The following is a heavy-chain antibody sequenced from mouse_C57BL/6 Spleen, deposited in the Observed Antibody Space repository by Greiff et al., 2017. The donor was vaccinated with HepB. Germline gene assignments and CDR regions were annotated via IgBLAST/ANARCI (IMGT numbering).Heavy chain of an antibody. CDR1: GFTFSSYG. CDR3: ARGGTTVVGVDY. Sequence: EVKVVESGGDLVKPGGSLKLSCAASGFTFSSYGMSWVRQTPDKRLEWVATISSGGSYTYYPDSVKGRFTISRDNAKNTLYLQMSSLKSEDTAMYYCARGGTTVVGVDYWGQGTSVTVSS. J-gene: IGHJ4*01. V-gene: IGHV5-6*01. D-gene: IGHD1-1*01. CDR2: ISSGGSYT.